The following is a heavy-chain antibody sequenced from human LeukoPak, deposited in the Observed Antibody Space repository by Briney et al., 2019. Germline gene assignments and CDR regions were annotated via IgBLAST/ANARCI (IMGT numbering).Heavy chain of an antibody. Sequence: ASVKVSCKASGYTFTSYDINWVRQATGQGLEWMGWMNPNSGNTGYAQKFQGRVTMTRNTSISTAYMELSSLRSDDTAVYYCARNQYSSGWYLDYWGQGTLVTVSS. CDR2: MNPNSGNT. J-gene: IGHJ4*02. CDR3: ARNQYSSGWYLDY. V-gene: IGHV1-8*01. D-gene: IGHD6-19*01. CDR1: GYTFTSYD.